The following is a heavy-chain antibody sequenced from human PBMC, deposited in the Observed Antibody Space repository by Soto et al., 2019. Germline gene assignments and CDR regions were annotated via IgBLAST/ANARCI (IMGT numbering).Heavy chain of an antibody. CDR1: GYPFTSYG. CDR2: ISAYNGNT. CDR3: ASSAMANYGMDV. Sequence: ASVKVSCTASGYPFTSYGISWVRHAPGQGLEWMGWISAYNGNTNYAQKLQGRVTMTTDTSTSTAYMELRSRRSEDTAVYYCASSAMANYGMDVWGQGTTVTVSS. J-gene: IGHJ6*02. D-gene: IGHD6-25*01. V-gene: IGHV1-18*04.